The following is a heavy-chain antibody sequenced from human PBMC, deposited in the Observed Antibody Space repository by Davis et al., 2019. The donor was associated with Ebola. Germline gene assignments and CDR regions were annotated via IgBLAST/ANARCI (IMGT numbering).Heavy chain of an antibody. D-gene: IGHD5-12*01. CDR2: ISSSSTYI. J-gene: IGHJ4*02. Sequence: GESLKISCAASGFTFSSCSMNWVRQAPGKGLEWVSSISSSSTYIYYADSVKGRFTISRDNAKNTLYLQMNSLRAEDTAVYYCASAIVGTINDYWGQGTLVTVSS. V-gene: IGHV3-21*01. CDR3: ASAIVGTINDY. CDR1: GFTFSSCS.